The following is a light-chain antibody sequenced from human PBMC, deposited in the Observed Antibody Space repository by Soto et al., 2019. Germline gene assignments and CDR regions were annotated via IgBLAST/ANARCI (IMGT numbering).Light chain of an antibody. J-gene: IGLJ2*01. CDR1: SSDVGGYTY. V-gene: IGLV2-11*01. CDR3: CSYAGRYTV. CDR2: AVN. Sequence: QSALTQPRSVSGSPGQSVTISCTGTSSDVGGYTYVSWYQQHPGKAPKLMIYAVNKRPSGVPDRFSGSKSGNTASLTISGLQADDESDYYCCSYAGRYTVFGGGTKLTVL.